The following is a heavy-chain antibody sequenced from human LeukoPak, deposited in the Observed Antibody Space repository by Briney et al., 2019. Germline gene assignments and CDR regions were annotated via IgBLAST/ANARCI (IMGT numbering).Heavy chain of an antibody. V-gene: IGHV3-23*01. D-gene: IGHD5-12*01. CDR3: AKDRDPDVYIVATIWENRFDP. CDR2: ISGSGGST. Sequence: GGSLRLSCAASGFTFSSYAMSWVRQAPGKGLEWVSAISGSGGSTYYADSVKGRFTISRDNSKNTLYLQMNSLRAEDTAVYYCAKDRDPDVYIVATIWENRFDPWGQGTLVTVSS. J-gene: IGHJ5*02. CDR1: GFTFSSYA.